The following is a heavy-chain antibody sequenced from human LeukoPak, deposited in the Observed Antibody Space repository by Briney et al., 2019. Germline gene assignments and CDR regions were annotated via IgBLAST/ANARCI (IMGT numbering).Heavy chain of an antibody. CDR2: INLISGGT. CDR3: ARVVVVGDNYFDY. CDR1: GYTFTGYY. J-gene: IGHJ4*02. V-gene: IGHV1-2*02. D-gene: IGHD2-15*01. Sequence: ASVKVSFTASGYTFTGYYRHWVRHAPGQGLEWMGCINLISGGTNYAQKFQGRVTMTRDTSISTAYMELSRLRSDDTAVYYCARVVVVGDNYFDYWGQGTLVTVSS.